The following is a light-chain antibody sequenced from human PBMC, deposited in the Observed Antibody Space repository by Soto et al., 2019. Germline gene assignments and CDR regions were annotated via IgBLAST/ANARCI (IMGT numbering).Light chain of an antibody. Sequence: DIQMTQSPSTLSASVGDRVTITCRASQNVVTWLAWYQQKPGKAPKLLIYKASTLESGVPSRFSGSGSGTEFTLTISSLQPDDLATYYCQQYDNYSTFGQGTKVEIK. CDR3: QQYDNYST. CDR2: KAS. J-gene: IGKJ1*01. CDR1: QNVVTW. V-gene: IGKV1-5*03.